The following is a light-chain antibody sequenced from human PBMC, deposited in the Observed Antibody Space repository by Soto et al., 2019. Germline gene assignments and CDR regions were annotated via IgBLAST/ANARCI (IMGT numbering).Light chain of an antibody. CDR3: QQLDSYPRT. CDR1: QGISSY. Sequence: IQLTQSPSYLSASVGDRVTITCRASQGISSYLAWYQQKPGKAPKLLIYAASTLQSGFPSRFSGSGSGTDFTLTIISLQTEDFATYYCQQLDSYPRTFGPGTKVDI. CDR2: AAS. J-gene: IGKJ3*01. V-gene: IGKV1-9*01.